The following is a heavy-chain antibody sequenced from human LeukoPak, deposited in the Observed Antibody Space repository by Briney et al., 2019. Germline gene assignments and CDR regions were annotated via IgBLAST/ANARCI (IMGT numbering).Heavy chain of an antibody. V-gene: IGHV4-39*07. CDR1: GASISGSGYY. CDR3: ARGCRKAYYDFWSGYYIIPIFDY. D-gene: IGHD3-3*01. Sequence: SETLSLTCAVSGASISGSGYYWGWIRQPPGKGLEWIGEINHSGSTNYNPSLKSRVTISVDTSKNQFSLKLSSVTAADTAVYYCARGCRKAYYDFWSGYYIIPIFDYWGQGTLVTVSS. J-gene: IGHJ4*02. CDR2: INHSGST.